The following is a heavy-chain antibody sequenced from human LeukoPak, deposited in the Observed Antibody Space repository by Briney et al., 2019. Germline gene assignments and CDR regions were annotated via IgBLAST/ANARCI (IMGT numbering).Heavy chain of an antibody. V-gene: IGHV3-23*01. D-gene: IGHD5-12*01. CDR2: ISGSGDST. CDR1: GFTLSSFA. Sequence: PGGSLRLSCAASGFTLSSFAMTWVRQAPGKGLEWVSTISGSGDSTYYADSVKGRFTISRDNSKNTLYLQMNSLRAEDTAVYYCAKNWGATIYYAFDIWGQGTMVTVSS. J-gene: IGHJ3*02. CDR3: AKNWGATIYYAFDI.